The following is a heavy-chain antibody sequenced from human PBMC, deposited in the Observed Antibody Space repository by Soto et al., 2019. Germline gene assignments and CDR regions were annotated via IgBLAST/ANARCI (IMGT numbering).Heavy chain of an antibody. Sequence: GSLRLSCEVSGFTFSMYSMSWVRQSPGKGLEWVAKIPQDGVDGHYADSVKGRFTISRDNGKNSLYLQLNNLRAEDTAVYYCARDHLILPAHDFFESSDVWGRGATVTSP. V-gene: IGHV3-7*03. CDR3: ARDHLILPAHDFFESSDV. CDR2: IPQDGVDG. CDR1: GFTFSMYS. J-gene: IGHJ6*02. D-gene: IGHD2-21*02.